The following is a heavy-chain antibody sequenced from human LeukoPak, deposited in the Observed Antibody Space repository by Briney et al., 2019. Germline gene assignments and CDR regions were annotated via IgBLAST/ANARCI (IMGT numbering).Heavy chain of an antibody. J-gene: IGHJ5*02. Sequence: SETLSLTCVVYVGSFSGYYWSWIRQPPGKGLEWIGEINHSGSTNYNPSLKSRVTISVDTSKNQFSLKLSSVTAADTAVYYCARGRSWYGGVWFDPWGQGTLVTVSS. CDR3: ARGRSWYGGVWFDP. D-gene: IGHD6-13*01. V-gene: IGHV4-34*01. CDR1: VGSFSGYY. CDR2: INHSGST.